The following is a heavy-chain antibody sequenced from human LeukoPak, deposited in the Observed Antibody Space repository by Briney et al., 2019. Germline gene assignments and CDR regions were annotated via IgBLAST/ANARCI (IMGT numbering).Heavy chain of an antibody. D-gene: IGHD2-15*01. CDR2: ISGSGGST. V-gene: IGHV3-23*01. CDR3: AKARAIVVVVAAIDY. Sequence: GGSLRLSCAASGFNFSSYAMSWVRQAPGKGLEWVSTISGSGGSTYYADSVKGRFTISRDNSKNTLYLQMNSLRAEDTAVYYCAKARAIVVVVAAIDYWGQGTLVTVSS. CDR1: GFNFSSYA. J-gene: IGHJ4*02.